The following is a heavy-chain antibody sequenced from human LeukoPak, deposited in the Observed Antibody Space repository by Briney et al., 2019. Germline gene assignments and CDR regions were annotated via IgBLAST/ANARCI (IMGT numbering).Heavy chain of an antibody. CDR2: IRQDGGAT. CDR1: GFTFTSYW. Sequence: PGGSLRLSCAASGFTFTSYWMTWVRQAPGKGLEWLANIRQDGGATYYGGSVKGRFTISRDNAKNSLILQMNSLRAEDTAVYYCATSKDTAGGPYWGQGTLVTVSS. V-gene: IGHV3-7*01. J-gene: IGHJ4*02. D-gene: IGHD5-18*01. CDR3: ATSKDTAGGPY.